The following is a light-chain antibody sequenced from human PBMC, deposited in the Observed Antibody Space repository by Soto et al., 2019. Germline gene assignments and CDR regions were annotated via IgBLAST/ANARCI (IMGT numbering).Light chain of an antibody. CDR3: MQGIPWPWT. CDR2: KVS. CDR1: QSLVHSDGNTY. Sequence: DVVMTQSPLSLPVTLGQPASISCRSSQSLVHSDGNTYLHWFQQRPGQSPRRLIYKVSNRDSGVQDRFSGSRSGPDFTLKISRVEAEDVGVYYCMQGIPWPWTFRQGNKVEIK. J-gene: IGKJ1*01. V-gene: IGKV2-30*02.